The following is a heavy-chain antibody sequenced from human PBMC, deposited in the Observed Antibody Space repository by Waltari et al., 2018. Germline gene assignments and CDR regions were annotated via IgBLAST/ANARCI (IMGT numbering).Heavy chain of an antibody. CDR3: ARHVQQLVPDY. CDR1: GYSISSGYY. V-gene: IGHV4-38-2*01. D-gene: IGHD6-13*01. CDR2: IYHSVST. J-gene: IGHJ4*02. Sequence: QVQLQESGPGLVKPSETLSLTCAVSGYSISSGYYWGWIRQPPGKGLEWIGSIYHSVSTYYNPSLKSRVTISVDTSKNQFSLKLSSVTAADTAVYYCARHVQQLVPDYWGQGTLVTVSS.